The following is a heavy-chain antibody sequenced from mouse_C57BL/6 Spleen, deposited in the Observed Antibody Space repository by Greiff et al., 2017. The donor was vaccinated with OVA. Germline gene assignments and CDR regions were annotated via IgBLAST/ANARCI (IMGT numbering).Heavy chain of an antibody. CDR1: GFTFSSYA. V-gene: IGHV5-9-1*02. Sequence: EVHLVESGEGLVKPGGSLKLSCAASGFTFSSYAMSWVRQTPEKRLEWVAYISSGGDYIYYADTVKGRFTISRDNARNTLYLQMSSLKSEYTAMYYCTRGAVVAKYFDVWGTGTTVTVSS. CDR2: ISSGGDYI. J-gene: IGHJ1*03. CDR3: TRGAVVAKYFDV. D-gene: IGHD1-1*01.